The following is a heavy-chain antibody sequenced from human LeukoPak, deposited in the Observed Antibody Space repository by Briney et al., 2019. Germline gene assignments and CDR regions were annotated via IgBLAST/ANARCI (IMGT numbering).Heavy chain of an antibody. CDR2: ISAYNGNT. D-gene: IGHD3-22*01. Sequence: ASVTVSCKASGYTFTSYGISWVRQAPGQGLEWMGWISAYNGNTNYAQKLQGRVTMTTDTSTSTAYMELRSLRSGDTAVYYCARPMGAYYYDSSGYSNWFDPWGQGTLVTVSS. CDR1: GYTFTSYG. V-gene: IGHV1-18*01. CDR3: ARPMGAYYYDSSGYSNWFDP. J-gene: IGHJ5*02.